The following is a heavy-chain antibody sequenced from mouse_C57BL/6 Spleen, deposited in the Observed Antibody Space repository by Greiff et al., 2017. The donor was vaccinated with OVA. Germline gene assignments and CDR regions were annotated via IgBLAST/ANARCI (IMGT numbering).Heavy chain of an antibody. J-gene: IGHJ2*01. Sequence: VQLQQSGPELVKPGASVKIPCKASGYTFTDYNMDWVKQSHGKSLEWIGDINPNNGGTIYNQKFKGKATLTVDKSSSTAYMELRSLTSEDTVVYYCARRQRYDYDEYYFDYWGQGTTLTVSS. CDR3: ARRQRYDYDEYYFDY. CDR1: GYTFTDYN. V-gene: IGHV1-18*01. CDR2: INPNNGGT. D-gene: IGHD2-4*01.